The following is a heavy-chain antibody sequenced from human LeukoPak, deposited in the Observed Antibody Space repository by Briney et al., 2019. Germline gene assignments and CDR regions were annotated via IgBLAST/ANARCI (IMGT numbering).Heavy chain of an antibody. J-gene: IGHJ4*02. CDR2: IYSGGDT. Sequence: GGSLRLSCAASGFTVSSNPMSWVRQAAGKGLEWVSIIYSGGDTYYADSVKGRFTISRDNAKNSLYLQMNSLRAEDTAVYYCARAGSYSSSWYDLRYWGQGTLVTVSS. D-gene: IGHD6-13*01. CDR3: ARAGSYSSSWYDLRY. V-gene: IGHV3-53*01. CDR1: GFTVSSNP.